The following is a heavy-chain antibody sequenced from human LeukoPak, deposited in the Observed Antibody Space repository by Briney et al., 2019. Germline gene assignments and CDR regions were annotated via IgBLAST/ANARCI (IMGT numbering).Heavy chain of an antibody. CDR3: ARDLPSSGWFDP. V-gene: IGHV4-61*02. Sequence: TASQTLSLTCTVSGGSISSGSYYWSWIRQPAGKGLEWIGRIYTSGSTNYNPSLKSRVTISVDTSKNQFSLKLSSVTAADTAVYYCARDLPSSGWFDPWGQGTLVTVSS. CDR1: GGSISSGSYY. D-gene: IGHD6-6*01. J-gene: IGHJ5*02. CDR2: IYTSGST.